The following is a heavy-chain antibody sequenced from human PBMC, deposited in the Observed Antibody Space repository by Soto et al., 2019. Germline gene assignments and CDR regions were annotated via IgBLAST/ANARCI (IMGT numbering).Heavy chain of an antibody. CDR1: GXXXXXXX. J-gene: IGHJ4*02. D-gene: IGHD1-1*01. Sequence: QVQLQQWGAGLVKPSETLSLSCAVYGXXXXXXXXXXXXXXXXXXXXXXXXXSESGSTYYNPSLKSRVTISTDTSKNQFSLKLNSVTAADTAAYFCARGSGIVALPGELEDVNYDFWGQGTLVNVSS. V-gene: IGHV4-34*01. CDR2: XSESGST. CDR3: ARGSGIVALPGELEDVNYDF.